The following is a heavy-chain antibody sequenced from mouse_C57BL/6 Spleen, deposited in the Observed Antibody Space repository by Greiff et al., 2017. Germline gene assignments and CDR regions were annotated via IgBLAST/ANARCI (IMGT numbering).Heavy chain of an antibody. V-gene: IGHV1-74*01. D-gene: IGHD2-5*01. CDR2: IHPSDSDT. Sequence: QVQLQQPGAELVKPGASVKVSCKASGYTFTSYWMHWVKQRPGQGLEWIGRIHPSDSDTNYNQKFKGKATLTVDKSSSTAYMQLSSLTSEDSAVYYCAILYYSNYLAWCAYWGQGTLVTVSA. CDR1: GYTFTSYW. J-gene: IGHJ3*01. CDR3: AILYYSNYLAWCAY.